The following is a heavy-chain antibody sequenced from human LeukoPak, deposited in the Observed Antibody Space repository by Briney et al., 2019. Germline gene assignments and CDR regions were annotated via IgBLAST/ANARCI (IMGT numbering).Heavy chain of an antibody. V-gene: IGHV3-66*01. D-gene: IGHD3-10*01. Sequence: GGSLRLSCAASGFTFSSYAMSWVRQAPGKGLEWVSVIYSGGSTYYADSVKGRFTISRDNSKNTLYLQMNSLRAEDTAVYYCARARSGMVRGVIITNSQDFDYWGQGTLVTVSS. CDR1: GFTFSSYA. J-gene: IGHJ4*02. CDR2: IYSGGST. CDR3: ARARSGMVRGVIITNSQDFDY.